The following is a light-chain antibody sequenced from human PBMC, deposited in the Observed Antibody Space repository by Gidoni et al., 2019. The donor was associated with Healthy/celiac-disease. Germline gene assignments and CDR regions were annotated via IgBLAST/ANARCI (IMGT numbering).Light chain of an antibody. CDR1: QSVLYSSNNKNY. V-gene: IGKV4-1*01. J-gene: IGKJ1*01. Sequence: DIVMTQSPDSLAVSLGERATINCKSSQSVLYSSNNKNYLAWYQQKPGQPPKRLIYWASTRESGVPDRFSGSGSGTDFTLTISSLQAEDVAVYYCQQYYSTPLVTFXQXTKVEIK. CDR3: QQYYSTPLVT. CDR2: WAS.